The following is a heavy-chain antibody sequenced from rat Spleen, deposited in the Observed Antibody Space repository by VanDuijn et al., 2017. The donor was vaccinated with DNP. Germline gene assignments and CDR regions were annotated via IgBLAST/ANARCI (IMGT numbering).Heavy chain of an antibody. CDR2: ISYSGST. J-gene: IGHJ4*01. V-gene: IGHV3-1*01. CDR3: ARHRTISPYYYVMDA. Sequence: EVQLQESGPGLVKPSQSLSLTCSVTGYSITSNYWGWIRKFPGNKMEWIGHISYSGSTTYNPSLKSRISITRDTSKNQFFLQLNSVTAEDTATYYCARHRTISPYYYVMDAWGQGASVTVSS. D-gene: IGHD1-5*01. CDR1: GYSITSNY.